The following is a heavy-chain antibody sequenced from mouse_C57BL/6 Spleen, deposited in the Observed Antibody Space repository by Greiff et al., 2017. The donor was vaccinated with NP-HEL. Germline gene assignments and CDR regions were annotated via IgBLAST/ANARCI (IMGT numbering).Heavy chain of an antibody. CDR3: TRDPDYDAGYYFDY. J-gene: IGHJ2*01. Sequence: EVQGVESGEGLVKPGGSLKLSCAASGFTFSSYAMSWVRQTPEKRLEWVAYLSSGGDYIYYADTVKGRFTISRDSARNTLYLQMSSLKSEDTAMYYCTRDPDYDAGYYFDYWGQGTTLTVSS. CDR2: LSSGGDYI. D-gene: IGHD2-4*01. CDR1: GFTFSSYA. V-gene: IGHV5-9-1*02.